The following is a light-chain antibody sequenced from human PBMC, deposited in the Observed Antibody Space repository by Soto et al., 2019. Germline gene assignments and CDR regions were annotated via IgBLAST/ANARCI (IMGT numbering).Light chain of an antibody. CDR1: QSVNSN. CDR3: QQRSNWLMYT. V-gene: IGKV3-15*01. J-gene: IGKJ2*01. CDR2: SAS. Sequence: EIVMTQSPATLSVSPGERATLSCRASQSVNSNLAWYQQKRGQAPRLLIYSASTRATGIPARFSGSGSRTEFTLTISSLQSEDFAVYYCQQRSNWLMYTFGQGTKVDIK.